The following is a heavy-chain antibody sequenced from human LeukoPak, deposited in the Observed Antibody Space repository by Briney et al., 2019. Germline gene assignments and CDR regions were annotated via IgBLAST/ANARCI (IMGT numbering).Heavy chain of an antibody. V-gene: IGHV1-2*02. CDR3: ARGVWLDIYYYYYYMDV. D-gene: IGHD6-19*01. J-gene: IGHJ6*03. Sequence: GASVKVSCKASGYTFTGYYMHWVRQAPGQGLEWMGWINPNSGGTNYAQKFQGRVTMTRDTSISTAYMELSRLRSDDTAVYYCARGVWLDIYYYYYYMDVWGKGTTVTISS. CDR1: GYTFTGYY. CDR2: INPNSGGT.